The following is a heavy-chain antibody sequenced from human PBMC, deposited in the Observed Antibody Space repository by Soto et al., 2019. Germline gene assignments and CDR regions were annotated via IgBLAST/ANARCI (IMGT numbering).Heavy chain of an antibody. CDR3: TKRGDTLYSES. D-gene: IGHD3-22*01. CDR1: GFTFSAYA. Sequence: QVQLVESGGGVVQPGRSLRLSCAASGFTFSAYAMHWVRQAPGKGLEWEVVISSDGNNKYYGDAGKGRFTISRDNSKNTLYLQMNSLGAEDTAVYYCTKRGDTLYSESWGQRTLVTVSS. CDR2: ISSDGNNK. V-gene: IGHV3-30*18. J-gene: IGHJ4*02.